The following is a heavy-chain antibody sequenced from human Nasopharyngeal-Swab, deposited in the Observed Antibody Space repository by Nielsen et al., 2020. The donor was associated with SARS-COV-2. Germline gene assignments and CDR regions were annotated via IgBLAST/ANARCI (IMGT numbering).Heavy chain of an antibody. CDR3: ARGSAVAGLGMRDAFDI. CDR2: INPNSGGT. Sequence: SVKLSCKASGYTFTAYYMHWVRPAPGQGLEWMGWINPNSGGTNYAQKFQGRVTMTRDTSISTAYMELSRLRSDDTAVYYCARGSAVAGLGMRDAFDIWGQGTMVTVSS. CDR1: GYTFTAYY. V-gene: IGHV1-2*02. D-gene: IGHD6-19*01. J-gene: IGHJ3*02.